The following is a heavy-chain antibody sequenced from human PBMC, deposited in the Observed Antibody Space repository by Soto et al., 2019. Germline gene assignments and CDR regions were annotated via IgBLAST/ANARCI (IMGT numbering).Heavy chain of an antibody. J-gene: IGHJ5*02. CDR3: ARDPRTYYYDPSGSPIDL. CDR2: ISGYNGNT. V-gene: IGHV1-18*01. Sequence: GASVKVSCKASGYTFSNYGISWVRQAPGQGLEWMGWISGYNGNTNYAQKLQGRITMTTDIPTSTAYMELRSLRSDGTAVYYCARDPRTYYYDPSGSPIDLWGQGTLVTVSS. CDR1: GYTFSNYG. D-gene: IGHD3-22*01.